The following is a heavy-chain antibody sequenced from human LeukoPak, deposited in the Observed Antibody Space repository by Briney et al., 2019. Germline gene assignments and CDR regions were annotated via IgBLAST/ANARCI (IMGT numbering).Heavy chain of an antibody. J-gene: IGHJ4*02. D-gene: IGHD4-23*01. CDR2: IIPIFGTA. CDR3: ARVGNSRDYFDY. V-gene: IGHV1-69*05. CDR1: GGTFSSYA. Sequence: GASVKVSCKASGGTFSSYAISWVRQAPGQGLEWTGGIIPIFGTANYAQKFQGRVTITTDESTSTAYMELSSLRSEDTAVYYCARVGNSRDYFDYWGQGTLITVSS.